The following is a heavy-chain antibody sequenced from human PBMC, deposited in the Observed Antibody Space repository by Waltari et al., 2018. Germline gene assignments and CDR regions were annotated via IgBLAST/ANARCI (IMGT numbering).Heavy chain of an antibody. Sequence: QVQLVQSGAEVKKPGASVKVSCKASGYTVTGYYMHLVRQAPVQGLEWMGWINPHSGGTNYAKTFQGRGTITKDTSIITAYMELSRLRSDDTAVYYCARAFGRAYYFDYWGQGTLVTVSS. D-gene: IGHD3-16*01. V-gene: IGHV1-2*02. CDR1: GYTVTGYY. CDR2: INPHSGGT. CDR3: ARAFGRAYYFDY. J-gene: IGHJ4*02.